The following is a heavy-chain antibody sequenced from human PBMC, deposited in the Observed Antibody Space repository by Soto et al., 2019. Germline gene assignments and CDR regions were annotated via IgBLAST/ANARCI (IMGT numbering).Heavy chain of an antibody. CDR2: IYYSGST. CDR3: ARRSSGVVVAATRVAWFDP. CDR1: GGSISSSSYY. D-gene: IGHD2-15*01. Sequence: ETLSLTCTVSGGSISSSSYYWGWIRQPPGKGLEWIGSIYYSGSTYYNPSLKSRVTISVDTSKNQFSLKLSSVTAADTAVYYCARRSSGVVVAATRVAWFDPWGQGTLVTVSS. V-gene: IGHV4-39*01. J-gene: IGHJ5*02.